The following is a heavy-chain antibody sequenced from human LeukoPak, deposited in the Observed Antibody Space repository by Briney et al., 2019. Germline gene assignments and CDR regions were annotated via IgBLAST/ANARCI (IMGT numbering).Heavy chain of an antibody. CDR3: GRIFPEDTAMEDY. V-gene: IGHV4-31*03. CDR1: GGSISSGGYY. D-gene: IGHD5-18*01. J-gene: IGHJ4*02. Sequence: SETLSLTCTVSGGSISSGGYYWSWIRQHPGKGLEWIGYIYYSGSAYYNPSLKSRVTISVDTSKNQFSLKLSSVTAADTAVYYCGRIFPEDTAMEDYWGQGTLVTVSS. CDR2: IYYSGSA.